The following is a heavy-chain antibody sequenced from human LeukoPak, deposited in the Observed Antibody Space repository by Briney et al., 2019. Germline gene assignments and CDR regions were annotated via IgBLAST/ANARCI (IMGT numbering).Heavy chain of an antibody. V-gene: IGHV3-23*01. J-gene: IGHJ6*02. CDR2: ISGGGDKT. CDR1: GFTFSTDV. CDR3: ARVSGRIQIWPQPFGDGMDV. Sequence: PGGSLRLSCAASGFTFSTDVMSWVRQAPGKGLECVSAISGGGDKTYYTDSVKGRFTISRDNWKNMLYLQMNSVRAEDTAVYYCARVSGRIQIWPQPFGDGMDVWGQGTTVTVSS. D-gene: IGHD3-10*01.